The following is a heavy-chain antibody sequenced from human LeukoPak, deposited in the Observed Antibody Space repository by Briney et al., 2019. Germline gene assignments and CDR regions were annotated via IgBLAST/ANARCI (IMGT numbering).Heavy chain of an antibody. CDR1: GFTFSSYA. D-gene: IGHD5-12*01. V-gene: IGHV3-23*01. CDR3: ARGLVATVGKFDY. CDR2: ISGSGGST. J-gene: IGHJ4*02. Sequence: GGSLRLSCAASGFTFSSYAMSWVRQAPGKGLEWVSAISGSGGSTYYADSVKGRFTISRDNAKNSLYLQMNSLRAEDTAVYYCARGLVATVGKFDYWGQGTLVTVSS.